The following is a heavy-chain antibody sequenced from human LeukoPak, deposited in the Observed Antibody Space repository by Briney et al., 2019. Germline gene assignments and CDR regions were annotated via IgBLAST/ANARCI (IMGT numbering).Heavy chain of an antibody. CDR2: IYYSGST. D-gene: IGHD5-24*01. CDR3: ARGGGRDGYNY. CDR1: GGSISSSSYY. V-gene: IGHV4-39*07. J-gene: IGHJ4*02. Sequence: NPSETLSLTCTVSGGSISSSSYYWGWIRQPPGKGLEWIGSIYYSGSTYYNPSLKSRVTISVDTSKNQFSLKLSSVTAADTAVYYCARGGGRDGYNYWGQGTLVTVSS.